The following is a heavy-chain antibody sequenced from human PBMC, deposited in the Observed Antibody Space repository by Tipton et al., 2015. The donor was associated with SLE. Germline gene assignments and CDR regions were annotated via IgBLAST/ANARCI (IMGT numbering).Heavy chain of an antibody. Sequence: SLRLSCAASGFTFSSYAMHWVRQAPGKGLEWVAFIRYDGSNKNYADSAKGRFTISRDNSKNTLYLQMNSLRAEDTAVYYCATRRDGYNYGGLDIWGQGTMVTVSS. CDR1: GFTFSSYA. J-gene: IGHJ3*02. CDR3: ATRRDGYNYGGLDI. V-gene: IGHV3-30*02. D-gene: IGHD5-24*01. CDR2: IRYDGSNK.